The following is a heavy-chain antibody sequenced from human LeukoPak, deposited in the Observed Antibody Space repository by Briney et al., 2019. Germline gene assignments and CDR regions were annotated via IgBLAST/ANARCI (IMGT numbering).Heavy chain of an antibody. V-gene: IGHV4-4*07. D-gene: IGHD6-25*01. CDR2: IYTSGST. CDR1: GGSISSYY. Sequence: PSETLSLTCTVPGGSISSYYWSWIRQPPGKGLEWIGRIYTSGSTNYNPSLKSRVTISVDTSKNQFSLKLSSVTAADTAVYYCARDRLPDYSSAGDDAFDIWGQGTMVTVSS. J-gene: IGHJ3*02. CDR3: ARDRLPDYSSAGDDAFDI.